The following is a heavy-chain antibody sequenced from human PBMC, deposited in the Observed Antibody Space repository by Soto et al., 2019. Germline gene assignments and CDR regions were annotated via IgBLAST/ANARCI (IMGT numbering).Heavy chain of an antibody. J-gene: IGHJ3*02. CDR1: GFTFSSYE. CDR3: ARANRDFPGAFDI. V-gene: IGHV3-48*03. Sequence: GGSLRLSCAASGFTFSSYEMNWVRQAPGKGLEWVSYISSSGRTIYYADPVKGRFTISRDNAKNSLYLQMDSLRAEDTAVYYCARANRDFPGAFDIWGQGTMVTVSS. D-gene: IGHD2-21*02. CDR2: ISSSGRTI.